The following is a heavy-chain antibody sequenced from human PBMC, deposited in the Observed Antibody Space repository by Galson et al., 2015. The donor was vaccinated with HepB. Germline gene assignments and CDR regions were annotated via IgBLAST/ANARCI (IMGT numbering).Heavy chain of an antibody. CDR2: IIPIFGTA. V-gene: IGHV1-69*13. J-gene: IGHJ4*02. CDR1: GGTFSSYA. Sequence: SVKVSCKASGGTFSSYAISWVRQAPGQGLEWMGGIIPIFGTANYAQKFQGRVTITADESTSTAYMELSSLRSEDTAVYYCARGLWSGYWSEYDNWGQGTLVTVSS. CDR3: ARGLWSGYWSEYDN. D-gene: IGHD3-3*01.